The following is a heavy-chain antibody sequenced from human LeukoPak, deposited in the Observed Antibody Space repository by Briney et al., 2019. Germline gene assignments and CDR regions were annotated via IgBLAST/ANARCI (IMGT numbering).Heavy chain of an antibody. Sequence: GGSLRLSCAASGFTFSSYAMSWVRQAPGKGLEWVSAISGSGGSTYYADSVKGRFTISRDNSKNTLYLQMNSLRAKDTAVYYCAKGDYGDYVNWFDPWGQGTLVTVSS. CDR2: ISGSGGST. V-gene: IGHV3-23*01. CDR3: AKGDYGDYVNWFDP. D-gene: IGHD4-17*01. J-gene: IGHJ5*02. CDR1: GFTFSSYA.